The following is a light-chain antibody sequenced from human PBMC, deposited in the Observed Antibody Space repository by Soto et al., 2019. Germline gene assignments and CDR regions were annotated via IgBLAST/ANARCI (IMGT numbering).Light chain of an antibody. CDR1: QSISSY. V-gene: IGKV1-39*01. J-gene: IGKJ4*01. CDR2: AAS. CDR3: QQSYSTLLLT. Sequence: DIQMTQSPSSLSASVGDRVTITCRASQSISSYLNWYQQKPGKAPNLLIYAASSLHSGGPSRFSGSGSGTDFTLTISSLQPEDFATYYCQQSYSTLLLTFGGGTKGEI.